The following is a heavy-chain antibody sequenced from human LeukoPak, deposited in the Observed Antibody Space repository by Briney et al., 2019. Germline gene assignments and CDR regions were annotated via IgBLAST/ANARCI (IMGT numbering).Heavy chain of an antibody. Sequence: GGSLRLSCAASGFTFSSYRMNWVRQAPGKGLEWVSYISSSSSTIYYADSVKGRFTISRDNAKNSLYLQMNSLRAEDTAKYKSSRARLQPGPYSGGDCYYYFTFCGPGKLVTVSS. CDR3: SRARLQPGPYSGGDCYYYFTF. CDR2: ISSSSSTI. V-gene: IGHV3-48*01. CDR1: GFTFSSYR. D-gene: IGHD2-21*01. J-gene: IGHJ4*02.